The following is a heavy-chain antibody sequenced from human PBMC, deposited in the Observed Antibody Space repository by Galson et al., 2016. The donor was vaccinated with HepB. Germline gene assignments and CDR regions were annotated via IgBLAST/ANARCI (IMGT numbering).Heavy chain of an antibody. CDR2: IHPRGST. CDR3: TRGTDVAKSGAS. CDR1: GGSLSDYY. D-gene: IGHD1-26*01. Sequence: TLSLTCAVYGGSLSDYYWSWIRQTPGKGLEWIGEIHPRGSTYYNPSLWSRVTISADTSNSQFSLKLNSVTAADTAVYYCTRGTDVAKSGASWGQGSLVTVSS. V-gene: IGHV4-34*01. J-gene: IGHJ5*02.